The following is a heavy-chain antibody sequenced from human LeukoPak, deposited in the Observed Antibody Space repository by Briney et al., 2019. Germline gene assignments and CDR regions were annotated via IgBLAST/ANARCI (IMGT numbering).Heavy chain of an antibody. Sequence: SVKVSCKASGGTFSSYAISWVRQAPGQGLEWMGGIIPIFGTANYAQKFQGRVTITTDESTSTAYMELSSLRSEDTAVYYCARDGRRDGNNRGLDYWGQGTLVTVSS. CDR1: GGTFSSYA. D-gene: IGHD5-24*01. J-gene: IGHJ4*02. V-gene: IGHV1-69*05. CDR3: ARDGRRDGNNRGLDY. CDR2: IIPIFGTA.